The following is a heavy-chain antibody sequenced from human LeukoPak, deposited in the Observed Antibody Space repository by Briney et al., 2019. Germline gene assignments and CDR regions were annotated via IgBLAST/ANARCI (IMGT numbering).Heavy chain of an antibody. J-gene: IGHJ4*02. Sequence: PGGSLRLSCAASGFTFSSYAMSWVRQAPGKVLEWVSGVSGSGGSTYYADSVKGRFTISRDNSKNTLYLQMNSLRAEDAAVYYCAKDLDIVATITGNWGQGTLVTVSS. CDR1: GFTFSSYA. D-gene: IGHD5-12*01. V-gene: IGHV3-23*01. CDR2: VSGSGGST. CDR3: AKDLDIVATITGN.